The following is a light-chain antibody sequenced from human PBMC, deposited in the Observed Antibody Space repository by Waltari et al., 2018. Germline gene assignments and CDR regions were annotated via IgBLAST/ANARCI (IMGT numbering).Light chain of an antibody. V-gene: IGKV1-5*01. Sequence: DIQMTQSPSTLSASVGDRVTVTCRASQIISSWLAWYQQKPGKAPKLLIFDASTLESGVPSRFSGSGSGTEFTLTISSLQPDDFAIYYCQQYHGYSTFGQGTKVEIK. CDR2: DAS. CDR3: QQYHGYST. J-gene: IGKJ1*01. CDR1: QIISSW.